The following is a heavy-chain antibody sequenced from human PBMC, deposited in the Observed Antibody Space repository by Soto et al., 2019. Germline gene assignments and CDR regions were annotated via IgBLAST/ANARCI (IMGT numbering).Heavy chain of an antibody. Sequence: SETLSLTCTVSGDSMSPYYWSWIRQPPGKGLEWIGFIYYTGSTNYNPSLKSRVTLSVDMSKKQFSLELSSATAADTAVYYCARAGSIAAAGTGWFDPWGQGTLVTVSS. J-gene: IGHJ5*02. CDR2: IYYTGST. CDR3: ARAGSIAAAGTGWFDP. V-gene: IGHV4-59*01. D-gene: IGHD6-13*01. CDR1: GDSMSPYY.